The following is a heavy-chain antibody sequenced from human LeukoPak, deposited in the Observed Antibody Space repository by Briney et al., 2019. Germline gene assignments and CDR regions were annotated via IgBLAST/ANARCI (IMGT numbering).Heavy chain of an antibody. CDR1: GFTFSSYW. Sequence: PGGSLRLSCAASGFTFSSYWMSWVRQAPGKGLEWVANIKQDGSEIHYVDSVKGRFTISRDNTKNSLYLQMNSLRAEDTAVYYCARYTGRFDYWGQGTLVTVSS. CDR2: IKQDGSEI. D-gene: IGHD2-2*02. CDR3: ARYTGRFDY. V-gene: IGHV3-7*01. J-gene: IGHJ4*02.